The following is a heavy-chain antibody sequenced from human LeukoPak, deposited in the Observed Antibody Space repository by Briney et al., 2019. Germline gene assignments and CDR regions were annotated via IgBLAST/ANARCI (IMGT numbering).Heavy chain of an antibody. J-gene: IGHJ4*02. CDR1: GASMASGGHY. CDR2: IHHSGST. CDR3: ARVLNYYDNSGYYYYFDY. Sequence: SETLSLTCTVSGASMASGGHYWGWIRQHPEKGLEWIGYIHHSGSTHYDPSLKSRVSISIDTSRNQFSMKLSSVTAADTAVYFCARVLNYYDNSGYYYYFDYWGQGTLVPVSS. D-gene: IGHD3-22*01. V-gene: IGHV4-31*03.